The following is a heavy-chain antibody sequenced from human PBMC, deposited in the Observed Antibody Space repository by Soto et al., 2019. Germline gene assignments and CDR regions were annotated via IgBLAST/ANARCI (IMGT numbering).Heavy chain of an antibody. J-gene: IGHJ6*02. Sequence: TLSLTCTVSGGSISSYYWSWIRQPPGKGLEWIGNIYYSGSTNYNPSLKSRVTISVDTSKNQFSLKLSSVTAADTAVYYCARERYYGMDVWGQGTTVTVSS. CDR3: ARERYYGMDV. CDR1: GGSISSYY. CDR2: IYYSGST. V-gene: IGHV4-59*01.